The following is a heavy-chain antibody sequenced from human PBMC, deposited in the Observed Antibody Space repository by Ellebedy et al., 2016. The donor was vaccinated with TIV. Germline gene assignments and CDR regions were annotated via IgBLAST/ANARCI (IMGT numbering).Heavy chain of an antibody. Sequence: GGSLRLSCAASGFSFRRYWMTWVRQAPGRGLEWVATINPDATKTFYVDSVEGRFTISRDNAKTSLFLQMNSLRAEDTAVYYCATDGSYGDYLSPAHASVMWGQGTLVSVSS. CDR1: GFSFRRYW. V-gene: IGHV3-7*01. CDR3: ATDGSYGDYLSPAHASVM. CDR2: INPDATKT. D-gene: IGHD4-17*01. J-gene: IGHJ3*02.